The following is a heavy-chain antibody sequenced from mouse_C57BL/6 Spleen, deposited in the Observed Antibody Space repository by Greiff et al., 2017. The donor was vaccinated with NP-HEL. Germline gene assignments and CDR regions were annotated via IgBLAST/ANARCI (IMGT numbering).Heavy chain of an antibody. CDR1: GYTFTSYW. V-gene: IGHV1-64*01. D-gene: IGHD2-1*01. CDR2: IHPNSGST. J-gene: IGHJ4*01. CDR3: AREIYYGNYGYAMDY. Sequence: QVQLQQPGAELVKPGASVKLSCKASGYTFTSYWMHWVKQRPGQGLEWIGMIHPNSGSTNYNEKFKSKATLTVDKSSSTAYMQLSSLTSEDSAVYYCAREIYYGNYGYAMDYWGQGTSVTVSS.